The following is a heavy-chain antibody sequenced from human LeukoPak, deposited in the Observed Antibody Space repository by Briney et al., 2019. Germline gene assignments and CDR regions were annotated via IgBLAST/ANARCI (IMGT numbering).Heavy chain of an antibody. D-gene: IGHD5-18*01. Sequence: SETLSLTCTVSSSSISGGYYWGWIRQPPGKGLEWIGSIYHSGSTYYNPSLESRVTISVDTSMNQFSLKLTSVTAADTAVYYCAREGYSYPSWFDFWGHGTLVTVSS. V-gene: IGHV4-38-2*02. CDR3: AREGYSYPSWFDF. CDR1: SSSISGGYY. CDR2: IYHSGST. J-gene: IGHJ5*01.